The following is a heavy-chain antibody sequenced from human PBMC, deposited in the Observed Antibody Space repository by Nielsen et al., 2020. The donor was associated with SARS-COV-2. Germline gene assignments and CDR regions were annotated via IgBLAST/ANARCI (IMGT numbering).Heavy chain of an antibody. CDR3: ARAGIAASTPEDYYYYGMDV. J-gene: IGHJ6*02. CDR2: ISHDGSKK. D-gene: IGHD6-13*01. CDR1: GFTFSNYG. V-gene: IGHV3-30*03. Sequence: GGSLRLSCAASGFTFSNYGMHWVRQAPGKGLEWLATISHDGSKKYYADSVRGRFTISRDNSENTLSLQVNSLRSEDTAIYYCARAGIAASTPEDYYYYGMDVWGQGTAVTVSS.